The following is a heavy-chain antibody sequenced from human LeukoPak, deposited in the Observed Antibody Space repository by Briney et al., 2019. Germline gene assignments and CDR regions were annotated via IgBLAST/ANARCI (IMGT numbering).Heavy chain of an antibody. Sequence: XXVRQATGQGLEWMGWMNPNSGNTGYAQKFQGRVTMTRNTSISTAYMELSSLRSEDTAVYYCARGRYYYGSGSRLLGDWFDPWGQGTLVTVSS. CDR2: MNPNSGNT. CDR3: ARGRYYYGSGSRLLGDWFDP. D-gene: IGHD3-10*01. V-gene: IGHV1-8*01. J-gene: IGHJ5*02.